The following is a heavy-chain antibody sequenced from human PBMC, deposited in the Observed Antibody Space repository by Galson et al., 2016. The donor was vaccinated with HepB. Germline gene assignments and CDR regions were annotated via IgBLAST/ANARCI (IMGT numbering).Heavy chain of an antibody. J-gene: IGHJ4*02. CDR2: IGSDGGNS. Sequence: SLRLSCAASGFMFNRYGMHWVRQAPGKGLEWVAVIGSDGGNSYYDGSVKGRFTISRDNSKNTLDLQMNSLRAEDTALYYCVRDDDKSGNNLDYWGQGTLVTVSS. CDR1: GFMFNRYG. V-gene: IGHV3-33*01. CDR3: VRDDDKSGNNLDY. D-gene: IGHD1/OR15-1a*01.